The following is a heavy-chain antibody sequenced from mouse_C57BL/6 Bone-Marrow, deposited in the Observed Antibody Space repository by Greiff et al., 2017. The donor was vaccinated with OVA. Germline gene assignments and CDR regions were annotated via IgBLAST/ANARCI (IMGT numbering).Heavy chain of an antibody. D-gene: IGHD2-1*01. CDR3: ARDNGNPAY. V-gene: IGHV3-6*01. CDR2: ISYDGSN. Sequence: DVKLQESGPGLVKPSQSLSLTCSVTGYSITSGYYWNWIRQFPGNKLEWMGYISYDGSNNYNPSLKNRISITRDTSKNQFFLKLNSVTTEDTATYYCARDNGNPAYWGQGTLVTVSA. J-gene: IGHJ3*01. CDR1: GYSITSGYY.